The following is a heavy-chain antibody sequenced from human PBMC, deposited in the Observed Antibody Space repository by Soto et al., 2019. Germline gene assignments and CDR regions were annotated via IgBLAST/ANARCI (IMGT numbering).Heavy chain of an antibody. J-gene: IGHJ6*02. CDR3: AMVDNYVTPTPQDV. Sequence: QVQLVQSGDEVRKPGSSVKVSCKASGYIFVNYGIAWVRQAPGQGLEWMGWISPYSGKTHYASKVQGRLTMTTDTSTSIAYMDLGTLTSDDTAVYYCAMVDNYVTPTPQDVWGQGTTVTVSS. CDR1: GYIFVNYG. CDR2: ISPYSGKT. V-gene: IGHV1-18*01. D-gene: IGHD3-16*01.